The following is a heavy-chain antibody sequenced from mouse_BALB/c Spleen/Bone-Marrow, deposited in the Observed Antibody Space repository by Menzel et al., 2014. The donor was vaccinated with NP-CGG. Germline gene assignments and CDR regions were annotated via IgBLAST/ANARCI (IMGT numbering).Heavy chain of an antibody. CDR3: ARRYRYDYFDY. V-gene: IGHV5-17*02. CDR2: ISSGSSTI. Sequence: EVNLVESGGGLVQPGGSRKLSCAASGFTFSSFGMHWVRQAPEKELEWVAYISSGSSTIYYADTVKGRFTISRDNPKNTLFLEMTSLRSEDTAKYYCARRYRYDYFDYWGQGTTLTVSS. J-gene: IGHJ2*01. CDR1: GFTFSSFG. D-gene: IGHD2-14*01.